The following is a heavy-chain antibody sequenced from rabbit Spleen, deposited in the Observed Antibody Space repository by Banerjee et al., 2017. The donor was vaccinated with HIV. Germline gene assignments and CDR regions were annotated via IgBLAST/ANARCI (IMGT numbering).Heavy chain of an antibody. CDR3: ARARDTYDDVGDYARLDL. CDR1: GIDFTKYY. V-gene: IGHV1S7*01. CDR2: VYTAGGTT. Sequence: QLTETGGGLVQPGGSLTLSCKASGIDFTKYYITWVRQAPGKGLEWIGLVYTAGGTTDYASWVNGRFTFSSDNAQNTVDLQMNSLTAADTATYFCARARDTYDDVGDYARLDLWGPGTLVTVS. J-gene: IGHJ3*01. D-gene: IGHD2-1*01.